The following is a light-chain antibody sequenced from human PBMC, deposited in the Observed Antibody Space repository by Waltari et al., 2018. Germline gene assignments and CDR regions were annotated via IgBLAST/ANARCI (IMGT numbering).Light chain of an antibody. J-gene: IGLJ2*01. Sequence: QSALTQPASMSASPGPSITISCTATNNDVATYDLVSWYQQHPGNAPKLLIFQGTKRPSEVSSRFSGSKSADTASLTISGLQPEDEAYYYCCSYAGTWLFGGGTKLTVL. CDR1: NNDVATYDL. CDR3: CSYAGTWL. V-gene: IGLV2-23*01. CDR2: QGT.